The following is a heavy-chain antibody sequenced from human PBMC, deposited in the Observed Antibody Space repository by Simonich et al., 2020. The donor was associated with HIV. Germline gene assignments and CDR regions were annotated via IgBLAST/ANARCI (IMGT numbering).Heavy chain of an antibody. CDR1: GYTFTDNP. CDR3: AREGAMLDDAFDV. V-gene: IGHV1-2*02. Sequence: QVQLVQSGAEVKNPGASVKVSCKASGYTFTDNPMHWVRQAPGQGLEWRGWINPKRGGADYAKNFKGRVTMTRDTSRSTAYMELSSLTSDDTAVYFCAREGAMLDDAFDVWGQGTMLTVSS. D-gene: IGHD3-10*02. CDR2: INPKRGGA. J-gene: IGHJ3*01.